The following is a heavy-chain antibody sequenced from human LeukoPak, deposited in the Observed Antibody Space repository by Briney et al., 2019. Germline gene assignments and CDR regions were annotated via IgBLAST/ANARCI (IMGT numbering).Heavy chain of an antibody. D-gene: IGHD3-3*01. CDR2: IGGSGGAI. V-gene: IGHV3-23*01. J-gene: IGHJ5*02. CDR3: ANAGEQYYDFWSGYYTAYNWFDP. CDR1: GFTFSRYA. Sequence: GGSLRLSCGASGFTFSRYAMSWVRQAPGKGLQWVSEIGGSGGAIYYADSVKGRFTISRDNSKNTLFLEMNSLRAEDTAVYYCANAGEQYYDFWSGYYTAYNWFDPWGQGTLVTVSS.